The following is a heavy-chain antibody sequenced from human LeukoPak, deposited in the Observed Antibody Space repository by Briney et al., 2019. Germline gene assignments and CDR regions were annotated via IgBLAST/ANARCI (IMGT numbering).Heavy chain of an antibody. J-gene: IGHJ4*02. CDR1: GGSFNDYY. Sequence: SSETLSPTCAVYGGSFNDYYWSWIRQPPGKGLEWLGEINHSGTTNYNPSLESRLTISVDTSKNQFSLKLSSVTAADTAVYYCARRSAPIYCSYASCYEIDYWGQGTLVTVSS. CDR3: ARRSAPIYCSYASCYEIDY. V-gene: IGHV4-34*01. D-gene: IGHD2-2*01. CDR2: INHSGTT.